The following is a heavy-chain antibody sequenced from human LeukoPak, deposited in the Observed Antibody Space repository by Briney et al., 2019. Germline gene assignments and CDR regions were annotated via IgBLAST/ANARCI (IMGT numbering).Heavy chain of an antibody. CDR3: VTYYFDSSGPKKNY. CDR1: GGSISSSSYY. J-gene: IGHJ4*02. Sequence: SETLSLTCTVSGGSISSSSYYWGWIRQPPGKGLEWIGEINHSGSTNYNPSLKSRVTISVDTSKKQFSLKLSSVTAADTAVYYCVTYYFDSSGPKKNYWGQGTLVTVSS. D-gene: IGHD3-22*01. CDR2: INHSGST. V-gene: IGHV4-39*07.